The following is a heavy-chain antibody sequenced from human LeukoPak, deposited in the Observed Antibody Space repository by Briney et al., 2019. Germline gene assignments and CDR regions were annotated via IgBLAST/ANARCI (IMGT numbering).Heavy chain of an antibody. CDR1: GFTFSSYA. D-gene: IGHD3-9*01. CDR3: AKDLLYYDILTGYYHDAFDI. J-gene: IGHJ3*02. CDR2: ISGSGGST. V-gene: IGHV3-23*01. Sequence: GGSLRLSCAASGFTFSSYAMSWVRQAPGKGLEWVSAISGSGGSTYYADSVKGRFTTSRDNSKQALYLQMNGLSAEDTAVYYCAKDLLYYDILTGYYHDAFDIWGQGTMVTVSS.